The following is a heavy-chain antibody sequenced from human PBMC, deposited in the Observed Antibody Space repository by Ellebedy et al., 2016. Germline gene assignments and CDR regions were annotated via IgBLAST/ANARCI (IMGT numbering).Heavy chain of an antibody. J-gene: IGHJ4*02. CDR2: ISDSGDRT. V-gene: IGHV3-23*01. D-gene: IGHD6-6*01. CDR1: GFTFSRYG. CDR3: AKNKEYTEEKLDY. Sequence: GESLKISXAASGFTFSRYGINWVRQAPGKGLEWVSGISDSGDRTDYAESVRGRFTISRDNSKNTLYLQMNSLRAEDTAIYYCAKNKEYTEEKLDYWGPGTQVTVSS.